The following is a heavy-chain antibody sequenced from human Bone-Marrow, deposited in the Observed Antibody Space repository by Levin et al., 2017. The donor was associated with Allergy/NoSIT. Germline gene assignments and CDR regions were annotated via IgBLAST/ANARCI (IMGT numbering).Heavy chain of an antibody. V-gene: IGHV3-23*01. Sequence: GGSLRLSCAASGFTFSSYAMTWVRQAPGKGLEWISGLSGRGETTYYADSVKGRFTISSDNDKNTLFLHMNSLRTEDTALFYCAKWVRGSDGGRIFEFWGRGTLVTV. CDR2: LSGRGETT. D-gene: IGHD3-16*01. J-gene: IGHJ2*01. CDR3: AKWVRGSDGGRIFEF. CDR1: GFTFSSYA.